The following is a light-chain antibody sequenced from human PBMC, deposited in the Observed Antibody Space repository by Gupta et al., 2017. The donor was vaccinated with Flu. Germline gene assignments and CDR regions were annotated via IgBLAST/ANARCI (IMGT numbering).Light chain of an antibody. CDR1: QSIASD. Sequence: DIQMTQSPSSLSASVGDRVTITCWTSQSIASDLNWYQQKPGKAPKLLIYGASSLESGVPSRFSGSGSGTDSTLTISSLQPEDVATYYCQQSHSTPLTFGQGTKVEI. V-gene: IGKV1-39*01. J-gene: IGKJ1*01. CDR2: GAS. CDR3: QQSHSTPLT.